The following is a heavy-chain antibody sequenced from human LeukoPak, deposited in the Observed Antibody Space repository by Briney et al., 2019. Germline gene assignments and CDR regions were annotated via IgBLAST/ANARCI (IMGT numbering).Heavy chain of an antibody. D-gene: IGHD7-27*01. J-gene: IGHJ6*02. CDR1: GFTVSSNY. CDR3: ARTPGYYYGMDV. CDR2: IYSGGTT. V-gene: IGHV3-53*01. Sequence: PGGSLRLSCAASGFTVSSNYMSWVRQAPGKGLEWVSVIYSGGTTYYADSVKGRFTISRDNSKNTLYLQTNSLRAEDTAVYYCARTPGYYYGMDVWGQGTTVTVSS.